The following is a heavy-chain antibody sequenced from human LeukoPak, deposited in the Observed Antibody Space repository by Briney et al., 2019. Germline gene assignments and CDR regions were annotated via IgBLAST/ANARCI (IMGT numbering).Heavy chain of an antibody. J-gene: IGHJ4*02. CDR3: ISRVVGGYSSD. D-gene: IGHD6-19*01. CDR2: IKQDGSEE. V-gene: IGHV3-7*01. CDR1: GFTFSAYW. Sequence: GGSLRLSCASSGFTFSAYWMSWFRQAPGKGLEWVANIKQDGSEEYYVDSVKGRFTISRDSAKNSLFLQMNSLRAEDTAMHYCISRVVGGYSSDWVRGTLVTVSS.